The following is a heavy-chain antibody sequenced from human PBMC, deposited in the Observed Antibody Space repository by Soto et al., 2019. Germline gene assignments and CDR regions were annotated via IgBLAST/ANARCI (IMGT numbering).Heavy chain of an antibody. J-gene: IGHJ6*03. CDR2: IIPIFGTA. Sequence: ASVKVSCKASGGTFSSYAISWVRQAPGQGLEWMGGIIPIFGTANYAQKFQGRVTITADESTSTAYMELSSLRSEDTAVYYCARDNLLGYSNPYYYYYMDVWGKGTTVTVSS. V-gene: IGHV1-69*13. CDR1: GGTFSSYA. CDR3: ARDNLLGYSNPYYYYYMDV. D-gene: IGHD4-4*01.